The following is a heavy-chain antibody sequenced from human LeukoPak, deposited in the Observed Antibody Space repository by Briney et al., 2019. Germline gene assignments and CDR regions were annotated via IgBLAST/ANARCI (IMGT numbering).Heavy chain of an antibody. CDR1: GFPFSSYE. CDR3: ARTRGSSSWGPGFDY. Sequence: GGSLSVSCAASGFPFSSYEMNWVRQAPGKGLERASYISTSGSTIHYADSVKGRFTISRDNATNSLCLQMNSLRAEDTAVYYCARTRGSSSWGPGFDYWGQGTLVTVSS. CDR2: ISTSGSTI. J-gene: IGHJ4*02. D-gene: IGHD6-13*01. V-gene: IGHV3-48*03.